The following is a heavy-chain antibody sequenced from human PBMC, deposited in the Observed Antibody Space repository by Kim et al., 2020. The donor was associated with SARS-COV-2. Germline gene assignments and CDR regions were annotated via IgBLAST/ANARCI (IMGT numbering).Heavy chain of an antibody. CDR3: ARLDSDSGKYFWFDP. V-gene: IGHV4-4*02. CDR2: IYHSGGT. Sequence: GSISGNWWTWVRQPPGKGLEWIGEIYHSGGTTYNPSLRSRVTISVDKPKNQFSLKLSSVTAADTAVYYCARLDSDSGKYFWFDPWGQGTLAT. D-gene: IGHD1-26*01. J-gene: IGHJ5*02. CDR1: GSISGNW.